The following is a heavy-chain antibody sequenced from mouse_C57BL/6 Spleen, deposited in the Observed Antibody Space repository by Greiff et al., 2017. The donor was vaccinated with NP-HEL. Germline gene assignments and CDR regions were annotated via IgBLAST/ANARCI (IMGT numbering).Heavy chain of an antibody. J-gene: IGHJ2*01. Sequence: QVQLKQPGAELVKPGASVKVSCKASGYTFTSYWMHWVKQRPGQGLEWIGRIHPSDSDTNYNQKFKGKATLTVDKSSSTAYMQLSSLTSEDSAVYYCAIDYYGSSRDYWGQGTTLTVSS. CDR2: IHPSDSDT. D-gene: IGHD1-1*01. V-gene: IGHV1-74*01. CDR1: GYTFTSYW. CDR3: AIDYYGSSRDY.